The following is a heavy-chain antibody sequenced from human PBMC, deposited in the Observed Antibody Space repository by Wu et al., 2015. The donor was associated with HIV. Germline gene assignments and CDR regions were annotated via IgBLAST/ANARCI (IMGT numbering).Heavy chain of an antibody. CDR1: IHLHQFM. D-gene: IGHD6-19*01. CDR2: MNPRTGNT. V-gene: IGHV1-8*01. Sequence: QVQLVQSGAEVKKPWGLSEGLLQGFWIHLHQFMISTGCDRAPGQGLEWMGWMNPRTGNTGYAQKFQGRITMTRDTSISTANMELSSLRSEDTAVYYCARQRAYTSGWYIFDSWGQGTLVTVSS. J-gene: IGHJ5*01. CDR3: ARQRAYTSGWYIFDS.